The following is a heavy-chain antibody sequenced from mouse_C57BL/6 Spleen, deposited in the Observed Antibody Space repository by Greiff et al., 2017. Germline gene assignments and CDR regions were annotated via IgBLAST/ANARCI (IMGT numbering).Heavy chain of an antibody. D-gene: IGHD2-4*01. CDR1: GFSLTSYG. Sequence: VKVVESGPGLVQPSQSLSITCTVSGFSLTSYGVHWVRQSPGKGLEWLGVIWSGGSTDYNAAFISRLSISKDNSKSQVFFKMNSLQADDTAIYYCARTDYDAYYFDYWGQGTTLTVSS. V-gene: IGHV2-2*01. CDR2: IWSGGST. CDR3: ARTDYDAYYFDY. J-gene: IGHJ2*01.